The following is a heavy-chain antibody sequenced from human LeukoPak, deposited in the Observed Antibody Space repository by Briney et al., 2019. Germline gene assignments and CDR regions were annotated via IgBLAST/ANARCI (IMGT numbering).Heavy chain of an antibody. CDR3: AKGGSGYDYGYYYGMDV. J-gene: IGHJ6*02. V-gene: IGHV3-23*01. Sequence: GGSLRLSCVASGLTFRRYAMSWVRQAPGEGRECVSAICGSGDSTYYADSVKGRFTISRDTSRNTLYLQINSLTAEDTAVYYCAKGGSGYDYGYYYGMDVWGQGTTVTVSS. CDR2: ICGSGDST. CDR1: GLTFRRYA. D-gene: IGHD5-12*01.